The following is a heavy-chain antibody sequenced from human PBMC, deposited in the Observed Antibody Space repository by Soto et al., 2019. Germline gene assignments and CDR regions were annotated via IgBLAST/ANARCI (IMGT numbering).Heavy chain of an antibody. CDR3: ARDDVSMVTTFLDY. D-gene: IGHD2-21*02. J-gene: IGHJ4*02. Sequence: GGSLRLSCAASGFPFNNYAMHWVRQAPGKGLEWVEVIWHDGSNEHYADSVKGRFRIARDNSNNTLYLQMNSLRGEDTALYYCARDDVSMVTTFLDYWGLGTLVTVSS. CDR2: IWHDGSNE. CDR1: GFPFNNYA. V-gene: IGHV3-33*01.